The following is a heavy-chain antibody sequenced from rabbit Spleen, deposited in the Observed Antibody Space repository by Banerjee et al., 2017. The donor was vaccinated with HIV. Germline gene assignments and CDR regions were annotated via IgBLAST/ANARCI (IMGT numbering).Heavy chain of an antibody. Sequence: QSLEESGGGLVQPEGSLTLTCTASGFSFNNNYYMCWVRQAPGKGPEWIACIYGGGSGSTAYASWAKGRFTVSKTSSTTVTLQMTSLTAADTATYFCARGSATMTMVITGYYLGLWGPGTLVTVS. CDR1: GFSFNNNYY. CDR2: IYGGGSGST. D-gene: IGHD2-1*01. J-gene: IGHJ6*01. CDR3: ARGSATMTMVITGYYLGL. V-gene: IGHV1S40*01.